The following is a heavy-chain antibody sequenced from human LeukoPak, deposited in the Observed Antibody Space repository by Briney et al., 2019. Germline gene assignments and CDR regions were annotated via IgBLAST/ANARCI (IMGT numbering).Heavy chain of an antibody. Sequence: ASVTVSCKSSGYTFTSYGISWVRQAPGQGLEWMGWISAYNGNTNYAQKLQGRVTMTTDTSTSTAYVELRSLRSDDTAVYYCARDGVWGRTYYYDSSGYYPFDYWGQGTLVTVSS. CDR3: ARDGVWGRTYYYDSSGYYPFDY. CDR2: ISAYNGNT. CDR1: GYTFTSYG. V-gene: IGHV1-18*01. J-gene: IGHJ4*02. D-gene: IGHD3-22*01.